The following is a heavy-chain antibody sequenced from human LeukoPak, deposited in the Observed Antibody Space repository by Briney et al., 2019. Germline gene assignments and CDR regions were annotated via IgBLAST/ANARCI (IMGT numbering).Heavy chain of an antibody. CDR3: AKVAAAGTNWFDP. CDR2: ISHDGSRK. CDR1: GFTFSSYG. D-gene: IGHD6-13*01. V-gene: IGHV3-30*18. J-gene: IGHJ5*02. Sequence: QSGGSLRLSCATSGFTFSSYGLHWVRQAPGKGLEWVAVISHDGSRKYYGDSVKGRFTISRDNSKNTLYLQMNSLRAEDTAVYYCAKVAAAGTNWFDPWGQGTLVTVSS.